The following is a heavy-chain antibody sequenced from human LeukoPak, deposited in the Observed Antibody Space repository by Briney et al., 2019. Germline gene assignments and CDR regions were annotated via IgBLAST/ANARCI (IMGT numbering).Heavy chain of an antibody. CDR2: VSSHGNDG. CDR3: TRDAYNFNDFDY. V-gene: IGHV3-30*01. CDR1: AFTFSHFA. D-gene: IGHD5-24*01. Sequence: QPGGSLRLSCAVSAFTFSHFAMHWVRQAPGKGLEWVAVVSSHGNDGYYADSVKGRFTISRDNSKNTLYLQIDSLRAEDTAIYYCTRDAYNFNDFDYWGQGTLVTVSS. J-gene: IGHJ4*02.